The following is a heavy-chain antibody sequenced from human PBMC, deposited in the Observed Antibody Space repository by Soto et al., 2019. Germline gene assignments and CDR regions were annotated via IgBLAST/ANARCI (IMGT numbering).Heavy chain of an antibody. Sequence: KPSETLSLTCAAYGGSFSGYYWSWIRQPPGKGREWIGEINHSGSTTYNPPLKSRVTISVDTSKNQFSLKLSSVTAADTAVYYCARVRSQGYGSGSYYYYYYGMDVWGQGTTVTVSS. V-gene: IGHV4-34*01. CDR3: ARVRSQGYGSGSYYYYYYGMDV. CDR1: GGSFSGYY. J-gene: IGHJ6*02. CDR2: INHSGST. D-gene: IGHD3-10*01.